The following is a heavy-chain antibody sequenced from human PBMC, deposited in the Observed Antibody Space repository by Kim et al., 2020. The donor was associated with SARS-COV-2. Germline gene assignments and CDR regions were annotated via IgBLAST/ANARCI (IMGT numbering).Heavy chain of an antibody. CDR1: GFTFSSYS. J-gene: IGHJ4*02. CDR3: ARDGDYGGNYYFDY. Sequence: GGSLRLSCAASGFTFSSYSMNWVRQAPGKGLEWVSSISSSSSYIYYADSVKGRFTISRDNAKNSLYLQMNSLRAEDTAVYYCARDGDYGGNYYFDYWGQGTLVTVSS. D-gene: IGHD4-17*01. V-gene: IGHV3-21*01. CDR2: ISSSSSYI.